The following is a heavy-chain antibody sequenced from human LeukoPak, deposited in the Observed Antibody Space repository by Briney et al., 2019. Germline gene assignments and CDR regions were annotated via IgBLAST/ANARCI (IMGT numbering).Heavy chain of an antibody. D-gene: IGHD3-10*01. CDR2: IYSAGST. V-gene: IGHV3-53*01. J-gene: IGHJ4*02. CDR1: GFTVSSNY. Sequence: GGSLRLSCAVSGFTVSSNYMSWVRQAPGKGLEWVSIIYSAGSTYYADSVKGRFTISRDNSKNTLFLQVNSPRAEDTAVYYASTGSYYYYFDYWGQGTLVTVSS. CDR3: STGSYYYYFDY.